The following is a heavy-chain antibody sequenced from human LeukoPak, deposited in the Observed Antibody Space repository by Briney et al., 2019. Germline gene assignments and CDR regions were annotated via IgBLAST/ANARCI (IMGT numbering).Heavy chain of an antibody. V-gene: IGHV4-39*07. J-gene: IGHJ4*02. Sequence: PSETLSLTCTVSGGSISSSSYYWGWIRQPPGKGLEWIGSIYYSGSTYYNPSLKSRVTISVDTSKNQFSLKLSSVTAADTAVYYCARDLGVGATTPFDYWGQGTLVTVSS. CDR3: ARDLGVGATTPFDY. CDR2: IYYSGST. CDR1: GGSISSSSYY. D-gene: IGHD1-26*01.